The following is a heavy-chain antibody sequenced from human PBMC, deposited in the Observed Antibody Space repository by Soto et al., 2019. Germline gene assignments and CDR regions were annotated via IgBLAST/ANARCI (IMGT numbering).Heavy chain of an antibody. CDR1: GFTVSSNY. CDR3: ANSASRWYRFDY. D-gene: IGHD6-13*01. CDR2: ISGGGGTT. V-gene: IGHV3-53*01. J-gene: IGHJ4*02. Sequence: PGGSLRLSCVASGFTVSSNYMSWVRQAPGKALQWVSVISGGGGTTYYADSVKGRFTISRDNSKNTLYLQMSSLRAEDTAIYFCANSASRWYRFDYWGLGTLVTVSS.